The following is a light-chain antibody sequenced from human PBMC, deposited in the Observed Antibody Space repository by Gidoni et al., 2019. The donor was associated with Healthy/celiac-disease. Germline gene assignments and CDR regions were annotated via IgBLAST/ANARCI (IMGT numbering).Light chain of an antibody. CDR2: AAS. V-gene: IGKV1-39*01. J-gene: IGKJ1*01. CDR1: QSISSY. Sequence: DIQITQSPSSLSASVGDRVTITCLARQSISSYLNWYQQKPGKAPKLRIYAASSLQSGVPSRFSGSGSGTDFTLTISSLQSEEFVTYYCQQSYSTPRTFXQXTKVXIK. CDR3: QQSYSTPRT.